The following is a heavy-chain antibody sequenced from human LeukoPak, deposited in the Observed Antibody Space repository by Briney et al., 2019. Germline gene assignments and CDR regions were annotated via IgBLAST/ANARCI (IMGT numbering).Heavy chain of an antibody. Sequence: GGSLRLSCAASGFTFSSYWMSWVRQAPGKGLEWVSGISGSGGSTYYADSVKGRFTISRDNFKNTVYLQMNSLRAEDTAVYYCAKGVSAHYDILTGYDYWGQGTLVTVSS. CDR3: AKGVSAHYDILTGYDY. D-gene: IGHD3-9*01. J-gene: IGHJ4*02. V-gene: IGHV3-23*01. CDR2: ISGSGGST. CDR1: GFTFSSYW.